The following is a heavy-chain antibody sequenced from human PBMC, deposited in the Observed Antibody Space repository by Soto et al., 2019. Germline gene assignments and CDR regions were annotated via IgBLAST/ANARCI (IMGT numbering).Heavy chain of an antibody. CDR3: ARAVYCSGGTCFHGNCDY. V-gene: IGHV1-46*01. CDR1: GYTFTTYY. D-gene: IGHD2-15*01. CDR2: INTNGGST. J-gene: IGHJ4*02. Sequence: QVQLVQSGAEVKRPGASVKVSCKASGYTFTTYYMHWVRQAPGQGLEWLGIINTNGGSTTYAQKFQGRVTMTRDTSTSTVYLELSSLRSEDTAVYYCARAVYCSGGTCFHGNCDYWGQGTLVTVSA.